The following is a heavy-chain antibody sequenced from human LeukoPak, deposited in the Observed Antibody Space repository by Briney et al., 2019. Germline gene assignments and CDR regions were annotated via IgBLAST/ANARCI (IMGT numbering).Heavy chain of an antibody. CDR1: GGSFSGYY. CDR2: INHSGST. J-gene: IGHJ6*04. Sequence: KASETLSLTCAVYGGSFSGYYWSWIRQPPGKGLAWIGEINHSGSTNYNPSLKSRVTISVDTSKNQFSLKLSSVTAADTAVYYCARKPFYYGSGRGMDVWGKGTTVTVSS. D-gene: IGHD3-10*01. CDR3: ARKPFYYGSGRGMDV. V-gene: IGHV4-34*01.